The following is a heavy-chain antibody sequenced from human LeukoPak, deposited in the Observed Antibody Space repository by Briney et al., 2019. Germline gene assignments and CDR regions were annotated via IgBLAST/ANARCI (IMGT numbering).Heavy chain of an antibody. D-gene: IGHD3-10*01. J-gene: IGHJ4*02. Sequence: SETLSLTCAVYGGSFSGYYWSWIRQPPGKGLEWIGSIYYSGSTYYNPSLKSRVTISVDTSKNQFSLKLSSVTAADTAVYYCARHRTYYYGSGSYYNSNFDYWGQGTLVTVSS. CDR1: GGSFSGYY. CDR3: ARHRTYYYGSGSYYNSNFDY. CDR2: IYYSGST. V-gene: IGHV4-34*01.